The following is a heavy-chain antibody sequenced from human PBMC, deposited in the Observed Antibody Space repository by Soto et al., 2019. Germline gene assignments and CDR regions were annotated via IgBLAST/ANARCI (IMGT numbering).Heavy chain of an antibody. CDR1: GASISSAGYS. D-gene: IGHD2-2*01. Sequence: SETLALACRVSGASISSAGYSGSGSRQHPRKVLEWIGYISYSGETDYNPSLRSRVSISIDTSRNQFSLKLSSVTAAVTAVYYCARDRCSSTSRGGCWFGPGYQGALVTVSS. CDR2: ISYSGET. CDR3: ARDRCSSTSRGGCWFGP. J-gene: IGHJ5*02. V-gene: IGHV4-31*03.